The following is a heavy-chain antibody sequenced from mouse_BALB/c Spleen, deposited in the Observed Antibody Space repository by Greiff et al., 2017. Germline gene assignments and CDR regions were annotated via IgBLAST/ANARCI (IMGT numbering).Heavy chain of an antibody. CDR3: TRRDYGNYVGAMDY. V-gene: IGHV1-69*02. D-gene: IGHD2-1*01. CDR1: GYTFTSYW. CDR2: IYPSDSYT. Sequence: QVQLKQPGAELVRPGASVKLSCKASGYTFTSYWINWVKQRPGQGLEWIGNIYPSDSYTNYNQKFKDKATLTVDKSSSTAYMQLSSPTSEDSAVYYCTRRDYGNYVGAMDYWGQGTSVTVSS. J-gene: IGHJ4*01.